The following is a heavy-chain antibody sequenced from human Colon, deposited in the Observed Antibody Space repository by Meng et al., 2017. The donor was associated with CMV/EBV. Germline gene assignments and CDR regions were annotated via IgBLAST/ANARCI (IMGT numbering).Heavy chain of an antibody. V-gene: IGHV3-73*01. CDR2: IREKSKDYAT. CDR1: GFTFSDST. Sequence: GESLKISCAASGFTFSDSTMHWVRQAPGKGLEWVGRIREKSKDYATALASSVKGRFLISRDDLSNTTYLLMNRLKVEDTAVYYCTRLLDPWGQGTLVTVSS. J-gene: IGHJ5*02. CDR3: TRLLDP.